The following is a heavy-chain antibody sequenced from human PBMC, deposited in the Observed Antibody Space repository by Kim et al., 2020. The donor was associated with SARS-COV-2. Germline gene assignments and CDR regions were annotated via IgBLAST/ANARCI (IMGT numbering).Heavy chain of an antibody. J-gene: IGHJ6*02. CDR1: GFTFTSSA. Sequence: SVKVSCKASGFTFTSSAMQWVRQARGQRLEWIGWIVVGSGNTNYAQKFQERVTITRDMSTSTAYMELSSLRSEDTAVYYCAADSLISITIFGVVDYGMDVWGQGTTVTVSS. D-gene: IGHD3-3*01. CDR3: AADSLISITIFGVVDYGMDV. CDR2: IVVGSGNT. V-gene: IGHV1-58*02.